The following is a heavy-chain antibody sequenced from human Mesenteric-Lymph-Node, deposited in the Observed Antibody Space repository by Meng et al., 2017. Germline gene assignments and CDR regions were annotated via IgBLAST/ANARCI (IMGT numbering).Heavy chain of an antibody. D-gene: IGHD3-22*01. CDR1: GRTFSNYA. CDR3: ARGGDYDSSGYYRPQSFYYFDH. J-gene: IGHJ4*02. Sequence: HLGQLGGYVVYPGSSLKFSRKASGRTFSNYAFSCVGQAPGHGLAGMGVIIPSFGTAYYAQKLQGRVTITADESPRTAYMDLISLRSEDTAVYYCARGGDYDSSGYYRPQSFYYFDHWGQGTLVTVSS. CDR2: IIPSFGTA. V-gene: IGHV1-69*01.